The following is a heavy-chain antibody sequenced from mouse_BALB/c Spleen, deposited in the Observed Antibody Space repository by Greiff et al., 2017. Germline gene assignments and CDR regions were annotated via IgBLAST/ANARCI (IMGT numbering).Heavy chain of an antibody. V-gene: IGHV5-12-2*01. D-gene: IGHD2-1*01. CDR2: ISNGGGST. CDR1: GFTFSSYT. CDR3: ARRDYGNRTWFAY. Sequence: EVKLMESGGGLVQPGGSLKLSCAASGFTFSSYTMSWVRQTPEKRLEWVAYISNGGGSTYYPDTVKGRFTISRDNAKNTLYLQMSSLKSEDTAMYYCARRDYGNRTWFAYWGQGTLVTVSA. J-gene: IGHJ3*01.